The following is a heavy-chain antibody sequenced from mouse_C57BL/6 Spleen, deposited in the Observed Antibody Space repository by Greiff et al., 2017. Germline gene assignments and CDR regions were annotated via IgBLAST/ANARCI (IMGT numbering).Heavy chain of an antibody. CDR3: ARSDYYGSSPYYFDY. CDR1: GYTFTDYY. J-gene: IGHJ2*01. V-gene: IGHV1-19*01. Sequence: VQLKQSGPVLVKPGASVKMSCKASGYTFTDYYMNWVKQSHGKSLEWIGVINPYNGGTSYNQKFKGKATLTVDKSSSTAYMELNSLTSEDSAVYYWARSDYYGSSPYYFDYWGQGTTLTVSS. CDR2: INPYNGGT. D-gene: IGHD1-1*01.